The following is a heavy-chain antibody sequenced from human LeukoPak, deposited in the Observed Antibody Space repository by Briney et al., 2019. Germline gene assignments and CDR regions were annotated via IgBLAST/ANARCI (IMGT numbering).Heavy chain of an antibody. Sequence: GGSLRLSCAASGFTFNKSPMSWLRQAPGKGLEWVSTFSGSTTNTYYPDSVRGRFTISRDNSKSTLYLQMNSLRAEDTAIYYCANNWNMDVWGPGTTVTVSS. V-gene: IGHV3-23*01. D-gene: IGHD1-1*01. CDR2: FSGSTTNT. CDR1: GFTFNKSP. CDR3: ANNWNMDV. J-gene: IGHJ6*02.